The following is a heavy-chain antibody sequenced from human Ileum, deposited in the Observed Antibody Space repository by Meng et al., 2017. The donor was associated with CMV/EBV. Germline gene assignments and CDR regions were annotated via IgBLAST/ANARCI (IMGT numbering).Heavy chain of an antibody. CDR2: MYYSGST. CDR3: VRVVIAAGTDWFDP. Sequence: QQQPTGSGPGLVKPAETLSLTCTVSGDTLSSNSHYWGWIRLPPGKGLEFIASMYYSGSTYYNPSLKSRTTISLDTSKNQFSLNLTSVTAADTAVYYCVRVVIAAGTDWFDPWGQGTLVTVSS. V-gene: IGHV4-39*02. CDR1: GDTLSSNSHY. J-gene: IGHJ5*02. D-gene: IGHD6-13*01.